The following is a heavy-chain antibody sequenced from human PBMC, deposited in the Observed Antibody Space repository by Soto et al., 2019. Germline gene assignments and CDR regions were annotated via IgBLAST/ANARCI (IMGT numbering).Heavy chain of an antibody. V-gene: IGHV4-59*01. D-gene: IGHD1-20*01. J-gene: IGHJ4*02. CDR2: IYYSGST. CDR1: GGSISSYY. Sequence: SETLSLTCTVSGGSISSYYWSWIRQPPGKGLEWIGYIYYSGSTNYNPSLKSRVTISVDTSKNQFSLKLSSVTAADPAVYYCASITGTDYYFDYWGQGTLVTVSS. CDR3: ASITGTDYYFDY.